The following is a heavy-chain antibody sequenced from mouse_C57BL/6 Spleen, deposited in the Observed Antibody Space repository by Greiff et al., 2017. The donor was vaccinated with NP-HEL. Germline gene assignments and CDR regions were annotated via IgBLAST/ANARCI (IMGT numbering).Heavy chain of an antibody. CDR3: ARGGVVAHYYAMDY. V-gene: IGHV1-72*01. D-gene: IGHD1-1*01. J-gene: IGHJ4*01. Sequence: QVQLKQPGAELVKPGASVKLSCKASGYTFTSYWMHWVKQRPGRGLEWIGRIDPNSGGTKYNEKFKSKATLTVDKPSSTAYMQLSSLTSEDSAVYYCARGGVVAHYYAMDYWGQGTSVTVSS. CDR1: GYTFTSYW. CDR2: IDPNSGGT.